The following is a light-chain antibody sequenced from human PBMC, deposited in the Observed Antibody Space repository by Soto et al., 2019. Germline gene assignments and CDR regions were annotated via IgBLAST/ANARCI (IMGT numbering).Light chain of an antibody. J-gene: IGKJ2*01. V-gene: IGKV1-33*01. CDR3: QQYEELPYT. CDR1: QVIRNY. CDR2: DIS. Sequence: DIKMTQSASSLSASVGDRVTITCQASQVIRNYLNWYRQKPGKAPELLIYDISTLEIGVPSRFGGSGSGTDFTFTITGLLPEDIGTYFCQQYEELPYTFGQGTKLEI.